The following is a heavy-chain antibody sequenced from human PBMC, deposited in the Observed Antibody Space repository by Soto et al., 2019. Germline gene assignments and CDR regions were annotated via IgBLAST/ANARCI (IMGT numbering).Heavy chain of an antibody. CDR1: GFTFSSYG. Sequence: RRLSCAASGFTFSSYGMHWVRQAPGKGLEWVAVISYDGSNKYYADSVKGRFTISRDNSKNTLYLQMNSLRAEDTAVYYCAKEGQHSFDYWGQGTRGTVSS. CDR3: AKEGQHSFDY. CDR2: ISYDGSNK. V-gene: IGHV3-30*18. J-gene: IGHJ4*02.